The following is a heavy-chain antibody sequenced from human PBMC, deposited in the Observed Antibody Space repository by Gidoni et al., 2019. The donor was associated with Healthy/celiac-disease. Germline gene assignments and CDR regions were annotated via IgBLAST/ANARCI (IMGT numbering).Heavy chain of an antibody. D-gene: IGHD3-10*01. Sequence: EVQLVESGGGLVKPGGSLRLSCAASGFPFSSYSMNWVRQAPGKGLEWVSSISSSSSYIYYADSVKGRFTISRDNAKNSLYLQMNSLRAEDTAVYYCARDSSGSGAHYFDYWGQGTLVTVSS. J-gene: IGHJ4*02. CDR3: ARDSSGSGAHYFDY. V-gene: IGHV3-21*01. CDR1: GFPFSSYS. CDR2: ISSSSSYI.